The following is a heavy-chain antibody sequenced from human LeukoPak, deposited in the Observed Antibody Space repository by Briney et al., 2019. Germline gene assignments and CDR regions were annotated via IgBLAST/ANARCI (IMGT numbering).Heavy chain of an antibody. CDR2: INPSGGST. CDR3: ARDSVGYFDL. Sequence: ASVKVSCKASGHTFTSYYMHWVRQAPGQGLEWMGIINPSGGSTSYAQKFQGRVTMTRDTSTSTVYMELSSLGSEDTAVYYCARDSVGYFDLWGRGTLVTVSS. CDR1: GHTFTSYY. V-gene: IGHV1-46*01. J-gene: IGHJ2*01.